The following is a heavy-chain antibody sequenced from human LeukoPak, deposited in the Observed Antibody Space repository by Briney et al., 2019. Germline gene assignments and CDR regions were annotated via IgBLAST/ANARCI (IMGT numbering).Heavy chain of an antibody. CDR1: GYTFTSYD. CDR2: MNPNSGNT. Sequence: GASVKVSCKASGYTFTSYDINWVRQATGQGLECMGWMNPNSGNTGYAQKFQSRVTMTRNTSISTAYIERSSLRSEDTAVYYCARGQTIFTCSVGSCYHPSYYWGQGTLGTVSS. D-gene: IGHD2-15*01. J-gene: IGHJ4*02. V-gene: IGHV1-8*01. CDR3: ARGQTIFTCSVGSCYHPSYY.